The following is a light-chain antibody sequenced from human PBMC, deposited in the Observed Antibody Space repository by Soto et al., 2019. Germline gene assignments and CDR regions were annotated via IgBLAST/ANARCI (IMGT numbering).Light chain of an antibody. J-gene: IGLJ1*01. Sequence: QSALTQPASVSGSPGQSITISCTGTSSGIRDYNYVSWYQQLPGNAPKLIMYEVGNRPSGISNRFSGSKSGNTASLTISGLQAEDEADYYCSSKSPDFFGTGTKVTVL. V-gene: IGLV2-14*01. CDR3: SSKSPDF. CDR2: EVG. CDR1: SSGIRDYNY.